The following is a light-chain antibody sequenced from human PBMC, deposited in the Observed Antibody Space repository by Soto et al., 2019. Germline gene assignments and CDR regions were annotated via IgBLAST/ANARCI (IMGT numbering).Light chain of an antibody. CDR3: QSYDNSLLAYV. V-gene: IGLV1-40*01. Sequence: QSVLTQPPSVSGAPGQRLTISCAGTSSNIGAGFDVHWYQQLPGTAPKLLIYANDDRPSGVPDRSSGSTSGTSASLAITGLQAEDAADYYCQSYDNSLLAYVFGGGTKLTVL. CDR2: AND. J-gene: IGLJ2*01. CDR1: SSNIGAGFD.